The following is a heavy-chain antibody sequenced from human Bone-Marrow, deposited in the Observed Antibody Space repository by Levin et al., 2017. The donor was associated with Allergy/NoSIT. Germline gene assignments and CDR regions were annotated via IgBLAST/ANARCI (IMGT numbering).Heavy chain of an antibody. CDR3: ARSHPLTGTTHFSYQDGMDV. CDR1: GFDFHIYI. D-gene: IGHD1/OR15-1a*01. V-gene: IGHV3-21*01. J-gene: IGHJ6*02. Sequence: PGGSLRLSCEASGFDFHIYIMNWVRQAPGKGLEWLSSITTGSNYKYYVDSVRGRFVVSRDNGRNSLYLQMNNLRADDTAVYYCARSHPLTGTTHFSYQDGMDVWGQGTTVTVSS. CDR2: ITTGSNYK.